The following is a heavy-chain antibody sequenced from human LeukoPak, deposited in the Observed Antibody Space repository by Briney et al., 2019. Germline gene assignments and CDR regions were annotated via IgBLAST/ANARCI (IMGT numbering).Heavy chain of an antibody. CDR3: ARERIAARPGGYNWFDP. Sequence: SQTLSLTCTVSGGSISSGSYYWSWIRQPAGKGLEWIGYIYYSGSTNYNPSLKSRVTISVDTSKNQFSLKLSSVTAADTAVYYCARERIAARPGGYNWFDPWGQGTLVTVSS. CDR1: GGSISSGSYY. V-gene: IGHV4-61*10. CDR2: IYYSGST. J-gene: IGHJ5*02. D-gene: IGHD6-6*01.